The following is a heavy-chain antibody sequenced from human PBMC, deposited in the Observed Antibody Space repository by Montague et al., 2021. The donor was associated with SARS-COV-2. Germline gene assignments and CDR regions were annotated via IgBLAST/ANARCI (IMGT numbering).Heavy chain of an antibody. D-gene: IGHD6-19*01. CDR1: GFTVSSNY. Sequence: SLRLSCAASGFTVSSNYMSWVRQAPGKGLEWVSVIYSGGSTYCADSVKGRFTISRHNSKNTLYLQMNSLRAEDTAVYYCAREGQIGWYDPWYYYGMDVWGQGTTVTVSS. J-gene: IGHJ6*02. CDR2: IYSGGST. CDR3: AREGQIGWYDPWYYYGMDV. V-gene: IGHV3-53*04.